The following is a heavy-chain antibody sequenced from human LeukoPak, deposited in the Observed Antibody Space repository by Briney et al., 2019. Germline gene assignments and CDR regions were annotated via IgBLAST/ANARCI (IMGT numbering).Heavy chain of an antibody. Sequence: GGSLRLSCAASGFTFSSYWMQWVRQAPGKGLVWVSRIKNDGSVTNYADSVKGRYTISRDNAKNTLYLQMNSLGAEDTAVYYCARYNAAAGGYWGQGTLVTVSS. V-gene: IGHV3-74*01. D-gene: IGHD6-13*01. CDR1: GFTFSSYW. CDR3: ARYNAAAGGY. J-gene: IGHJ4*02. CDR2: IKNDGSVT.